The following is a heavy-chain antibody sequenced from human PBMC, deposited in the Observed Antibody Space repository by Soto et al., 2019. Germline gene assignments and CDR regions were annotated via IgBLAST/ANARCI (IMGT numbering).Heavy chain of an antibody. D-gene: IGHD1-7*01. CDR2: ISAHNGNT. Sequence: QVQLVQSGAEVKKPGASVKVSCKASGYIFISYRISWVRQAPGQGLEWMGWISAHNGNTNYAQTLQGRVTMTTDTSTSTAYMEVRSLRSDDTAVYYCARQDWNYNWFDPWGQGTLVTVSS. CDR1: GYIFISYR. CDR3: ARQDWNYNWFDP. V-gene: IGHV1-18*01. J-gene: IGHJ5*02.